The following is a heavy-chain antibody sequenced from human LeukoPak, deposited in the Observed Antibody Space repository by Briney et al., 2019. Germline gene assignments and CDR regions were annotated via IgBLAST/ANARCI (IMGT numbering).Heavy chain of an antibody. Sequence: GESLKISCRGSGYSFTSYWIGWVRQMPGKGLEWMGIIYPGDSDTRYSPSFQGQVTISADKSISTAYLQWSSLKASDTAMYYCASPQNYDSSGYYVDYWGQGTLVTVSS. CDR1: GYSFTSYW. V-gene: IGHV5-51*01. CDR3: ASPQNYDSSGYYVDY. D-gene: IGHD3-22*01. J-gene: IGHJ4*02. CDR2: IYPGDSDT.